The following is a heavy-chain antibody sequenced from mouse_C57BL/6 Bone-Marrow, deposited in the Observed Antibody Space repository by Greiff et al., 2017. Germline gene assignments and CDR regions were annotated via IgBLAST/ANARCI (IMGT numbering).Heavy chain of an antibody. J-gene: IGHJ2*01. CDR1: GFTFSSYA. V-gene: IGHV5-4*03. CDR3: ARGDYSSSYYFDY. Sequence: DVKLVESGGGLVKPGGSLKLSCAASGFTFSSYAMSWVRQTPEKRLEWVATISDGGSYTYYPDNVKGRFTISRDNAKNNLYLQMSHLKSEDTAMCYCARGDYSSSYYFDYWGKGTTLTVSS. D-gene: IGHD1-1*01. CDR2: ISDGGSYT.